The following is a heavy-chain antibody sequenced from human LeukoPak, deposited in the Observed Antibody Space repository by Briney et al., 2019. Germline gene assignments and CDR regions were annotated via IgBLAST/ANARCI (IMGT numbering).Heavy chain of an antibody. Sequence: GGSLRLSCAASGFTFSRYEMNWVRQAPGKGLEWLSYISSRGSSIYYVDSVKGRFTISGDKAKNSLFLQMNSLRAEDTAVYYCARGGEYWFFDLWGRGTLVSVSS. CDR2: ISSRGSSI. V-gene: IGHV3-48*03. CDR1: GFTFSRYE. J-gene: IGHJ2*01. CDR3: ARGGEYWFFDL. D-gene: IGHD3-16*01.